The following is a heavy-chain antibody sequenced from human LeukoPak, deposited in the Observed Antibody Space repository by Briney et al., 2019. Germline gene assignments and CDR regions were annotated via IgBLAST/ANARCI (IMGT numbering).Heavy chain of an antibody. J-gene: IGHJ6*02. V-gene: IGHV3-21*01. Sequence: PGGSLRLSCAASGFTFSSYSMNWVRQAPGKGLEWVSSISSSSSYIYYADSVKGRFTISRDNAKNSLYLQMNSLRAEDTAVYYCARVSSAAKYYYGMDVWGQGTTVTVSS. D-gene: IGHD2-15*01. CDR1: GFTFSSYS. CDR3: ARVSSAAKYYYGMDV. CDR2: ISSSSSYI.